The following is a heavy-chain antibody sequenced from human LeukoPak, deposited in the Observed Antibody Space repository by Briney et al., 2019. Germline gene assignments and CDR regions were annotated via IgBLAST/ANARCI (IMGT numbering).Heavy chain of an antibody. CDR1: GFAFGSEA. V-gene: IGHV3-23*01. J-gene: IGHJ4*02. Sequence: PGGSLRLSCAVSGFAFGSEAMSWVRQSPARGLEWVASISPGGGTTYYADYVKGRFTISRDNSKNSLFVQMNSLSAEDTAVYYCATYCSSITCFGNWGQGTPVTVSS. D-gene: IGHD2-15*01. CDR3: ATYCSSITCFGN. CDR2: ISPGGGTT.